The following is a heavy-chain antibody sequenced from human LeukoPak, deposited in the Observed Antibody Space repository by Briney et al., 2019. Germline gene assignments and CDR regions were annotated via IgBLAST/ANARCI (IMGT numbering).Heavy chain of an antibody. D-gene: IGHD2-15*01. CDR3: ARQKLGYCSGGSCYSGWFDP. V-gene: IGHV1-2*02. J-gene: IGHJ5*02. CDR2: INPNSGGT. Sequence: ASVKVSCKAPGYTFTGYYMHWVRQAPGQGLEWMGWINPNSGGTNYAQKFQGRVTMTRDTSISTAYMELSRLRSDDTAVYYCARQKLGYCSGGSCYSGWFDPWGQGTLVTVSS. CDR1: GYTFTGYY.